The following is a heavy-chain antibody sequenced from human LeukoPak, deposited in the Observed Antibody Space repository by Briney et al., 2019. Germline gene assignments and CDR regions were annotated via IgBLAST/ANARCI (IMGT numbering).Heavy chain of an antibody. D-gene: IGHD3-22*01. CDR1: GYTFTSYD. CDR3: ARVKTLIIVVTLFDY. Sequence: ASVKVSCKASGYTFTSYDINWVRQATGQGLGWMGWINPNSGGTNYAQKFQGRVTMTRDTSISTAYMELSRLRSDDTAVYYCARVKTLIIVVTLFDYWGQGTLLTVSS. J-gene: IGHJ4*02. CDR2: INPNSGGT. V-gene: IGHV1-2*02.